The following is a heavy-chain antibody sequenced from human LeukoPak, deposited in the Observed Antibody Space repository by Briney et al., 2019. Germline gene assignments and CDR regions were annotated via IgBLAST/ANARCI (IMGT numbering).Heavy chain of an antibody. J-gene: IGHJ4*02. V-gene: IGHV3-21*01. CDR3: ARALEMATTRSNFDY. D-gene: IGHD5-24*01. CDR1: GFTFSSYW. Sequence: GGSLRLSCAASGFTFSSYWMHWVRQAPGKGLEWVSSISSSSSYIYYADSVKGRFTISRDNAKNSLYLQMNSLRAEDTAVYYCARALEMATTRSNFDYWGQGTLVTVSS. CDR2: ISSSSSYI.